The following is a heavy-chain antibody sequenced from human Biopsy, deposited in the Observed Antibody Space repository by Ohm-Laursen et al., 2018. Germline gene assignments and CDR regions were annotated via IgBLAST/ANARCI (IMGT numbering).Heavy chain of an antibody. V-gene: IGHV1-2*02. Sequence: ASVKVSCNTSGYNFTGYYIHWVRQAPGQGLEWMGWINPNSGNANYAQSFQGRLTVTRDTSISTAYMELTSLTFDDTAIYYCARVPAYPSIDGYYGLDLWGQGTTVIVSS. CDR2: INPNSGNA. D-gene: IGHD3-9*01. CDR3: ARVPAYPSIDGYYGLDL. J-gene: IGHJ6*02. CDR1: GYNFTGYY.